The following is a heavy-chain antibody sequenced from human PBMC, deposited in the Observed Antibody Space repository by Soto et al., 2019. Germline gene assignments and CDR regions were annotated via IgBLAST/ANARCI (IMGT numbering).Heavy chain of an antibody. D-gene: IGHD2-15*01. J-gene: IGHJ4*02. CDR3: ARDPARCSGGSCYSLAY. CDR1: RFTFTNYV. V-gene: IGHV3-23*01. Sequence: PEGSLRLSCAASRFTFTNYVMNWVRQAPGKGLEWVSGISGSGTSTWYADSVKGRFTISRDTSKNTLYLQMNSLRAEDTAVYYCARDPARCSGGSCYSLAYWGQGTLVTVSS. CDR2: ISGSGTST.